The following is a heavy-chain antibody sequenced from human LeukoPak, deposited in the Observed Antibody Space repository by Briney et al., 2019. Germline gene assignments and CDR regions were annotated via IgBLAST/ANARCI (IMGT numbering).Heavy chain of an antibody. Sequence: SETLSLTCTVSGGSISSYYWSWIRQPPGKGLEWIGYIYYSGSTNYNPSLKSRVTISVDTSKNQFSLKLSSVTAADTAVYYCARGVVVAATQHYYYGMDVWGQGTTVTVSS. V-gene: IGHV4-59*01. D-gene: IGHD2-15*01. CDR3: ARGVVVAATQHYYYGMDV. CDR2: IYYSGST. CDR1: GGSISSYY. J-gene: IGHJ6*02.